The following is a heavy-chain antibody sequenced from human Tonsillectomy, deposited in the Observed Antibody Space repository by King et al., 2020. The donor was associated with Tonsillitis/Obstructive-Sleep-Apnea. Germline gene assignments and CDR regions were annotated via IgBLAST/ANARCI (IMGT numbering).Heavy chain of an antibody. J-gene: IGHJ5*02. CDR1: GFTFSNYS. D-gene: IGHD4-17*01. V-gene: IGHV3-48*02. CDR2: ISSSNSI. Sequence: VQLVESGGGLVQPGGSQRLSCAASGFTFSNYSMNWVRQAPGKGLEWVSYISSSNSIYYADSVKGRFTISRDNAKNSLYLQMNSLRDEDTAVYYCARDRNGDYWGDNWFDPWGQGTLVTVSS. CDR3: ARDRNGDYWGDNWFDP.